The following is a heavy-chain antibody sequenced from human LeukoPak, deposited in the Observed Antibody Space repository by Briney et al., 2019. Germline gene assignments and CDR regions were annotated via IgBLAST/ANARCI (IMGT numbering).Heavy chain of an antibody. D-gene: IGHD6-19*01. CDR1: EFTFSVYT. CDR3: ASSSAWLHYFDY. J-gene: IGHJ4*02. V-gene: IGHV3-7*01. CDR2: IKEDGSEK. Sequence: GGSLRLSCAASEFTFSVYTINWVRQAPGKGLEWVANIKEDGSEKYYVDSVKGRFTISRDNAKNSLYLQMNSLRAEDTAVYYCASSSAWLHYFDYWGQGTLVTVSS.